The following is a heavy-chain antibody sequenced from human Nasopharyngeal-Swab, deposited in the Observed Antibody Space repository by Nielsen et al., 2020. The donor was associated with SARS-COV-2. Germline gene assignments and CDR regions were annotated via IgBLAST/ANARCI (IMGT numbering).Heavy chain of an antibody. J-gene: IGHJ6*03. CDR3: ARNNPGSLVNYYYYTDV. V-gene: IGHV4-39*01. D-gene: IGHD3-16*01. Sequence: RQAPGKGLEWIGSIYYSGSTYYNPSLKSRVTISVDTSKNQFSLKLSSVTAADTAVYYCARNNPGSLVNYYYYTDVWGKGTTVTVSS. CDR2: IYYSGST.